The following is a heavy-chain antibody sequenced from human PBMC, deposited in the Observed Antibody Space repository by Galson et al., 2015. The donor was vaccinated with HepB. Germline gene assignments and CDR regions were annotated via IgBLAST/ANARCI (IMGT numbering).Heavy chain of an antibody. J-gene: IGHJ5*02. CDR1: GYTFTSYG. CDR2: ISAYNGNT. V-gene: IGHV1-18*01. D-gene: IGHD3-10*01. CDR3: ARDRDVWFGAYPNNWFDP. Sequence: SVKVSCKASGYTFTSYGISWVRQAPGQGLEWMGWISAYNGNTNYAQKLQGRVTMTTDTSTSTAYMELRSLRSDDTAVYYCARDRDVWFGAYPNNWFDPWGQGTLVTVSS.